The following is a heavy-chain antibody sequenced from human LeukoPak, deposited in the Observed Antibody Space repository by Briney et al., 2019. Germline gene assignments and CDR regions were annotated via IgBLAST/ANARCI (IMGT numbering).Heavy chain of an antibody. CDR2: IYPGDSHT. Sequence: GESLKISCKGSGYSFTNYWIGWVRQMPGKGLEWMGIIYPGDSHTRYSPSFQDQVTISVDKSISTAYLQWSSLKASDTAMYYCARGPYAYTLSATLGSYNWFDPWGQGSLVTVSS. CDR1: GYSFTNYW. CDR3: ARGPYAYTLSATLGSYNWFDP. J-gene: IGHJ5*02. V-gene: IGHV5-51*01. D-gene: IGHD2-2*02.